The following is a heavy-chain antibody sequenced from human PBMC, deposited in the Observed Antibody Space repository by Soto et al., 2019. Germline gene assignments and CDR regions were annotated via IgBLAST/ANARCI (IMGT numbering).Heavy chain of an antibody. D-gene: IGHD1-1*01. CDR1: GFTFSSYA. CDR3: AKDTITTDGLDV. Sequence: EVQLLESGGGLVQPGGSLRLSCAASGFTFSSYAMNWVRQAPGKGLEWVSAISGSGGRTYYADSVKGRFTMSRDKSKNTLYLQMNSLRAEDTAVYYCAKDTITTDGLDVWGQGTTVTVSS. CDR2: ISGSGGRT. V-gene: IGHV3-23*01. J-gene: IGHJ6*02.